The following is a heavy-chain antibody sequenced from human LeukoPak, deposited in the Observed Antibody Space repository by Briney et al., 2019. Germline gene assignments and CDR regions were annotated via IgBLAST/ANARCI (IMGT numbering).Heavy chain of an antibody. CDR2: ISYDGSNK. J-gene: IGHJ4*02. V-gene: IGHV3-30*07. CDR3: ARLRSSSWPDY. CDR1: GFTFSSYA. Sequence: GGSLRLSCAASGFTFSSYAMHWVRQAPCKGLEWVAVISYDGSNKYYADSVKGRFTISRDNSKNTLYLQMNSLRAEDTAVYYCARLRSSSWPDYWGQGTLVTVSS. D-gene: IGHD6-13*01.